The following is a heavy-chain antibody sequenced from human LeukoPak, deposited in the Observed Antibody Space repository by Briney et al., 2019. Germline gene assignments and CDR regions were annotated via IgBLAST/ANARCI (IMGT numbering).Heavy chain of an antibody. CDR3: ARTIVVVVAAYFDY. CDR1: GFTFSSYW. J-gene: IGHJ4*02. D-gene: IGHD2-15*01. V-gene: IGHV3-7*03. Sequence: GGSLRLSCAASGFTFSSYWMSWVRQAPGKGLDWVANIKQDGSEKYYVDSVKGRFTIPRDNAKNSLYLQMNSLRAEDTAVYYCARTIVVVVAAYFDYWGQGTLVTVSS. CDR2: IKQDGSEK.